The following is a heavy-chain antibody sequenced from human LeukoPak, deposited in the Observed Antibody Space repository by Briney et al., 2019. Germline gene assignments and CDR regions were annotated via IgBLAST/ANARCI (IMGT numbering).Heavy chain of an antibody. Sequence: SEILSLTCTISGGSISSYYWSWIRQPPGKGLEWIGYIYYTGSTNHNPSLKSRVTISVDTSKNQFSLKLSSVTAADTAVYYCARVVYSGYDFRGAVDVWGKGTTVTVSS. CDR1: GGSISSYY. CDR3: ARVVYSGYDFRGAVDV. J-gene: IGHJ6*04. V-gene: IGHV4-59*01. D-gene: IGHD5-12*01. CDR2: IYYTGST.